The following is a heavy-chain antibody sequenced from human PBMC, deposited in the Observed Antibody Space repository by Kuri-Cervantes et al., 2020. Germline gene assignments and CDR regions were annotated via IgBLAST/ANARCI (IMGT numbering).Heavy chain of an antibody. V-gene: IGHV3-33*01. Sequence: GGSLRLSCAASGFTFSSYGMHWVRQAPGKGLEWVAVIWYDGSNKYYADSVKGRFTISRDNSKNTLYLQMNSLRAEDTAVYCCAREMYSSSPFDYWGQGTLVTVSS. CDR2: IWYDGSNK. D-gene: IGHD6-13*01. CDR3: AREMYSSSPFDY. CDR1: GFTFSSYG. J-gene: IGHJ4*02.